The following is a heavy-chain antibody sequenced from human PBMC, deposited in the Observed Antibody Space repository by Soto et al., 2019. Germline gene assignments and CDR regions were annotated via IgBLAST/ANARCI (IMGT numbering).Heavy chain of an antibody. CDR2: IYYSGST. CDR3: ARLRVYCTSLICSHYYYYMDV. D-gene: IGHD2-2*01. Sequence: LPETLSLTCSVTGGSISSSNFYWGWIRQPPGKGLEWIGYIYYSGSTHYNPSLKSRVTMSVDTSKNQFSLKLNSLTTADTAVYYCARLRVYCTSLICSHYYYYMDVWGKGTTVTVSS. J-gene: IGHJ6*03. CDR1: GGSISSSNFY. V-gene: IGHV4-61*05.